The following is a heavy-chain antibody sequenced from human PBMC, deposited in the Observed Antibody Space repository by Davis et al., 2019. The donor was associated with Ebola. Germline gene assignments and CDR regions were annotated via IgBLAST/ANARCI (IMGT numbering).Heavy chain of an antibody. Sequence: PGGSLRLSCAASGFTFSSYAMTWVRQAPGKGLEWVSAISGSGDSTYYADSVKGRFTISRDNSKNTLFLQMNSLRAEDTAVYYCARVHGVNRIERFDPWGQGTLVTVSS. D-gene: IGHD2-15*01. V-gene: IGHV3-23*01. CDR2: ISGSGDST. CDR1: GFTFSSYA. CDR3: ARVHGVNRIERFDP. J-gene: IGHJ5*02.